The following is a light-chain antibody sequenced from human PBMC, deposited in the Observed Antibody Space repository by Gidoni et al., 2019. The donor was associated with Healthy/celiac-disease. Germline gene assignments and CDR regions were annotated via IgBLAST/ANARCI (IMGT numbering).Light chain of an antibody. V-gene: IGLV2-11*01. J-gene: IGLJ3*02. CDR2: DVS. Sequence: QSALTQPRSVSGSPGQSVTISCTGTSSDVGGYNYVPWYQQHPGKAPKLMIYDVSKRPSGVLDRFSGSKAGNTASLTISGLQAEDEADYYCCSYAGSYTWVFGGGTKLTV. CDR1: SSDVGGYNY. CDR3: CSYAGSYTWV.